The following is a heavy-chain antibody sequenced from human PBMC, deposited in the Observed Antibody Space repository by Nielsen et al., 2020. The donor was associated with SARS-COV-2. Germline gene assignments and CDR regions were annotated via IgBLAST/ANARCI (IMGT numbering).Heavy chain of an antibody. CDR3: ARHWDRLRLGELSPPFDY. CDR2: IYTSGST. Sequence: SETLSLTCTVSGGSISSYYWSWIRQPAGKGLEWIGRIYTSGSTSYNPSLKSRVTMSVDTSKNQFSLKLSSVTAADTAVYYCARHWDRLRLGELSPPFDYWGQGTLVTVSS. V-gene: IGHV4-4*07. J-gene: IGHJ4*02. CDR1: GGSISSYY. D-gene: IGHD3-16*02.